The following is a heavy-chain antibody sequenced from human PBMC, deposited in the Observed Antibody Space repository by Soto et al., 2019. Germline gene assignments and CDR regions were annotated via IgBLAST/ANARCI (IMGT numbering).Heavy chain of an antibody. D-gene: IGHD2-2*01. CDR2: IYHSGST. CDR1: GGSISSGGYS. V-gene: IGHV4-30-2*02. Sequence: SETLSLTCAVSGGSISSGGYSWSWIRQPPGKGLEWIGYIYHSGSTYYNPSLKSRVTMSVDLSKNQFSLKLSSVTAADTAVYYCARLDCVSSSWLFAYWGQGTLVTVPQ. J-gene: IGHJ4*02. CDR3: ARLDCVSSSWLFAY.